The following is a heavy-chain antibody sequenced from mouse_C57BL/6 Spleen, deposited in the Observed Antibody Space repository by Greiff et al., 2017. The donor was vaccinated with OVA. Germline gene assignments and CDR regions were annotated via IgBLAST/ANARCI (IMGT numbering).Heavy chain of an antibody. CDR1: GYAFSSYW. Sequence: QVHAKQSGAELVKPGASVKISCKASGYAFSSYWMNWVKQRPGKGLEWIGQIYPGDGDTNYNGKFKGKATLTADKSSSTAYMQLSSLTSEDSAVYFCARYEGQLRGLFDYWGQGTTLTVSS. CDR2: IYPGDGDT. CDR3: ARYEGQLRGLFDY. J-gene: IGHJ2*01. V-gene: IGHV1-80*01. D-gene: IGHD3-2*02.